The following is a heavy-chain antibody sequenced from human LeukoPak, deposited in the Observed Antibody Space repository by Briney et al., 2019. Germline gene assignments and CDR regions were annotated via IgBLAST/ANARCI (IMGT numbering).Heavy chain of an antibody. V-gene: IGHV1-69*05. CDR1: GSTFSSYA. D-gene: IGHD5-18*01. J-gene: IGHJ4*02. CDR2: IIPIFGTA. Sequence: SVKVSCKASGSTFSSYAISWVRQAPGQGLEWMGGIIPIFGTANYAQKFQGRVTITTDESTSTAYMELSSLRSEDTAVYYCARGSGIQLFSYWGQGTLVTVSS. CDR3: ARGSGIQLFSY.